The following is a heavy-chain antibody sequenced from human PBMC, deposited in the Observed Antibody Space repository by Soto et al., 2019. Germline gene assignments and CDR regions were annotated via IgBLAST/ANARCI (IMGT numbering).Heavy chain of an antibody. CDR2: INPDTDDT. CDR3: ARDYFDISGLYGMDL. J-gene: IGHJ6*02. CDR1: GYTFIDYY. Sequence: QLLQSGAEVRKPGASVKVSCKASGYTFIDYYMHWVRQAPGQGLEWMGLINPDTDDTHYARKFQGLLIMTTDTSINTDYMELSRMTADDTGVYYCARDYFDISGLYGMDLWGQGTTVTVSS. V-gene: IGHV1-2*02. D-gene: IGHD3-22*01.